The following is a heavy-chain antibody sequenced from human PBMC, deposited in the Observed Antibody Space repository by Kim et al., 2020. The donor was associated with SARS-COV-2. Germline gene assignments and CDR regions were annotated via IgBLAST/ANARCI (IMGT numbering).Heavy chain of an antibody. D-gene: IGHD1-1*01. CDR1: GGSLGSETYY. V-gene: IGHV4-31*03. CDR3: ARGGSDESRLDPFSFDS. CDR2: IDDSRNT. Sequence: SETLSLTCTVSGGSLGSETYYWSWIRQHPGKGLEWIGYIDDSRNTFYNPSLQSRIILSLATSQKKFSMSLNSVTAADTAVYFCARGGSDESRLDPFSFDSWGQGILVTVSS. J-gene: IGHJ4*02.